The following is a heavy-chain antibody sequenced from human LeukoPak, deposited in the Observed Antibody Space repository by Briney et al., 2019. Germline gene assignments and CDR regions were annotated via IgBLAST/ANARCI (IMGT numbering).Heavy chain of an antibody. Sequence: ASVKVSCKASGYTFTSYDINWVRQATGQGLEWMGWMNPNSGNTGYAQKFQGRVTMTRNTSISTAYMGLSSLRSEDTAVYYCARGHRTLRGYSYVKDYWGQGTLVTVSS. J-gene: IGHJ4*02. CDR2: MNPNSGNT. D-gene: IGHD5-18*01. V-gene: IGHV1-8*01. CDR3: ARGHRTLRGYSYVKDY. CDR1: GYTFTSYD.